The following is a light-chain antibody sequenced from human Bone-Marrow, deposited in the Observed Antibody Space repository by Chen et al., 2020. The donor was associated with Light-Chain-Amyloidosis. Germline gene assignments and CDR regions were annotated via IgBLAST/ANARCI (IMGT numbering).Light chain of an antibody. CDR3: QSADSSGTYEVI. J-gene: IGLJ2*01. Sequence: SYELTQPPSVSVSPGQTARITCSGDDLPTKYAYWYQQKPGQAPVLVRHRDTERPSGISERFSGSSAGTTATLTIRGVQAEDEADYHCQSADSSGTYEVIFGGGTKLTGL. V-gene: IGLV3-25*03. CDR2: RDT. CDR1: DLPTKY.